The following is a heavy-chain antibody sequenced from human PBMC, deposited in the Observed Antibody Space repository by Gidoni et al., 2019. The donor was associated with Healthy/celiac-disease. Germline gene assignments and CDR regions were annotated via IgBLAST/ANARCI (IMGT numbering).Heavy chain of an antibody. Sequence: QVQLQESGPGLVKPSQTLSLTCTVSGGSISSGGYYWSWIRQHPGKGLEWIGYIYSSWSTYYNPSLKSRVTISVDTSKNQFSLKLSSVTAADTAVYYCATLPAAGTGDWFDPWGQGTLVTVSS. CDR1: GGSISSGGYY. V-gene: IGHV4-31*03. CDR3: ATLPAAGTGDWFDP. CDR2: IYSSWST. J-gene: IGHJ5*02. D-gene: IGHD6-13*01.